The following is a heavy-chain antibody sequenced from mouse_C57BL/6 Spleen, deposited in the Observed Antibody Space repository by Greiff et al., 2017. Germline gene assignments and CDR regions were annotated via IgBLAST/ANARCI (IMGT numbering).Heavy chain of an antibody. J-gene: IGHJ2*01. CDR3: ARGDYDYDAGGYFDY. CDR1: GYTFTSYW. D-gene: IGHD2-4*01. V-gene: IGHV1-61*01. Sequence: QVQLQQPGAELVRPGSSVKLSCKASGYTFTSYWMDWVKQRPGQGLEWIGNIYPSDSETHYNQTFKDKATLTVDKSSSTAYMQLSSLTSEDSAVYYCARGDYDYDAGGYFDYWGQGTTLTVSS. CDR2: IYPSDSET.